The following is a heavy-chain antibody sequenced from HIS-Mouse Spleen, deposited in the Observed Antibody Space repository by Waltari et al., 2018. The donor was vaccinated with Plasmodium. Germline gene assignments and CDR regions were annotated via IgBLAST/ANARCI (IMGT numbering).Heavy chain of an antibody. CDR1: GSTCSSDW. Sequence: EVQLVESGGGLVQPGGSLRLACAASGSTCSSDWMSWVRQVPGKGLDGVANIKQDGRERSYVDSVKGRFTISRDNAKNSLYRQMNSLRAEDTAVYYCASSWYWYFDLWGRGTLVTVSS. V-gene: IGHV3-7*01. J-gene: IGHJ2*01. D-gene: IGHD6-13*01. CDR2: IKQDGRER. CDR3: ASSWYWYFDL.